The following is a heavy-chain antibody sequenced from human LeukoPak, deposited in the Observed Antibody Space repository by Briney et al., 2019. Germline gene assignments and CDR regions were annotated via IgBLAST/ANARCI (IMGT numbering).Heavy chain of an antibody. CDR2: ISAYNGNT. Sequence: VTVSCKASGYTFTSYGISWVRQAPGQGLEWMGWISAYNGNTNYAQKLQGRVTMTTDTSTITAYMELRTLRSEDKAVYYCARDRKYYYDSSGYYYNAFDIWGQGTMVTVSS. CDR1: GYTFTSYG. D-gene: IGHD3-22*01. V-gene: IGHV1-18*01. J-gene: IGHJ3*02. CDR3: ARDRKYYYDSSGYYYNAFDI.